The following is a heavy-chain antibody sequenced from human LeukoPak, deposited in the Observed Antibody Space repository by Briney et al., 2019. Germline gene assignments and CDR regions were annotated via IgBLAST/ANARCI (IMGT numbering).Heavy chain of an antibody. CDR1: GNSFTSYW. D-gene: IGHD3-22*01. CDR2: IYPGDSDT. V-gene: IGHV5-51*01. Sequence: GESLKISCKGSGNSFTSYWIGWVRQMPGKGLEWMGIIYPGDSDTRYSPSFQGQVTISADKSISTAYLQWSSLKASDTAMYYCARPHYYDSRGLNTDYWGQGTLVTVSS. J-gene: IGHJ4*02. CDR3: ARPHYYDSRGLNTDY.